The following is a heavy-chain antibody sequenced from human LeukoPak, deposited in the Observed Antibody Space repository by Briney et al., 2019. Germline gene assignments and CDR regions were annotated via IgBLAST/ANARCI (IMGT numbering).Heavy chain of an antibody. CDR3: ARDRGYCSSTSCYDFDY. J-gene: IGHJ4*02. D-gene: IGHD2-2*01. Sequence: GGSLRLSCAASGFTFSDYYMSWIRQAPGKGLEWVSYISSSGSTIYYADSVKGRFTISRDNAKNSLYLQMNSLRAEDTAVYYYARDRGYCSSTSCYDFDYWGQGTLVTVSS. CDR2: ISSSGSTI. CDR1: GFTFSDYY. V-gene: IGHV3-11*01.